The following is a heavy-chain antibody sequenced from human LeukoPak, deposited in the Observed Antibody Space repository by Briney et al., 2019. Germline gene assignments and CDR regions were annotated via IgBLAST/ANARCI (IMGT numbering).Heavy chain of an antibody. CDR3: ARDKIAAAGTDYYYGMDV. J-gene: IGHJ6*02. V-gene: IGHV3-21*01. Sequence: GGSLRLSCAASGFTFSSYSMNWVRQAPGKGLEWVSSISSSSSYIYYADSVKGRFTISRDNAKNSPYLQMNSLRAEDTAVYYCARDKIAAAGTDYYYGMDVWGQGTTVTVSS. CDR2: ISSSSSYI. CDR1: GFTFSSYS. D-gene: IGHD6-13*01.